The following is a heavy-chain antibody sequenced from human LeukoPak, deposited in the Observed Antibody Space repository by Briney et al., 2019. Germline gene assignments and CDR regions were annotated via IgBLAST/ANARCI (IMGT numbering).Heavy chain of an antibody. Sequence: SGTLFPSCAGSGGSIRSYYWGWVRQAPGKGLEWIGYIYYSGSTNYNPSLKSRVTISVDTSKNQFSLKLSSVTAADTAVYYCARSSPRYYYGMDVWGQGTTVTVSS. J-gene: IGHJ6*02. CDR2: IYYSGST. V-gene: IGHV4-59*01. CDR1: GGSIRSYY. CDR3: ARSSPRYYYGMDV.